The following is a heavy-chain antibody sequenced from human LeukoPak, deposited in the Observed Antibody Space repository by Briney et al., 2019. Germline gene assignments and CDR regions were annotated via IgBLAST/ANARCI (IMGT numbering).Heavy chain of an antibody. V-gene: IGHV1-18*01. CDR3: ARDKNCYDNSDPKYYFDY. Sequence: ASVTVSCTASGYTFTTHGISWVRQAPGQGLEWMGWISAYNDYTDYAQKFQGRVTMTTATSTSTAYMELRSLRSDDTAVYYCARDKNCYDNSDPKYYFDYWGQGTLVTVSS. J-gene: IGHJ4*02. CDR1: GYTFTTHG. CDR2: ISAYNDYT. D-gene: IGHD3-22*01.